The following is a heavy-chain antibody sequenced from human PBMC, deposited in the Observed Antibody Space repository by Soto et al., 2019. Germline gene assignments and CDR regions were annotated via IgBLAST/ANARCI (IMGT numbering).Heavy chain of an antibody. V-gene: IGHV4-31*03. CDR2: IYYSRST. Sequence: QVQLQESGPGLVKPSQTLSLNCTVSGGSISSGGYYWSWIRQHPGKGLEWSGYIYYSRSTYYNPSLSSRVTISVDTSKNQFALKLSSVTDADTGVYYCARFIPGTGSDYWGQGTLVTVSS. CDR3: ARFIPGTGSDY. CDR1: GGSISSGGYY. J-gene: IGHJ4*02. D-gene: IGHD1-20*01.